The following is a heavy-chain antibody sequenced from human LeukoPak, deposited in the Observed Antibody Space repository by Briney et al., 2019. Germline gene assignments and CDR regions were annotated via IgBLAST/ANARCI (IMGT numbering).Heavy chain of an antibody. V-gene: IGHV4-39*02. D-gene: IGHD3-9*01. CDR3: ARGSYDILTGYSTLGGY. Sequence: PSETLSLTCTVSGGFTRGSSYYWGWIRQPPGKGLEWIGSIYYSGSTYYKPSLKSRVTISLDTSKNHFYLKLSSVTAADTAVYYCARGSYDILTGYSTLGGYWGRGTLVTVSS. CDR2: IYYSGST. J-gene: IGHJ4*02. CDR1: GGFTRGSSYY.